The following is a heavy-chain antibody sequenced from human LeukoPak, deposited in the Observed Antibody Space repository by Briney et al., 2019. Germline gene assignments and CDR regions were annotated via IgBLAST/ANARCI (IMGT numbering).Heavy chain of an antibody. CDR1: GGSISSYY. Sequence: SETLSLTCTVSGGSISSYYWSWIRQPPGKGLEWIGYIYYSGSTNYNPSLKSRVTISVDTSKNQFSLKLSSVTAADTAVYYCAREVFTGYSSSWYPHGNWFDPWGQGTLVTVSS. V-gene: IGHV4-59*01. CDR3: AREVFTGYSSSWYPHGNWFDP. J-gene: IGHJ5*02. D-gene: IGHD6-13*01. CDR2: IYYSGST.